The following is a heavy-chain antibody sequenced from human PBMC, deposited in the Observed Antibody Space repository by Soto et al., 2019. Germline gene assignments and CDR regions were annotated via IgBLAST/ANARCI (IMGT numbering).Heavy chain of an antibody. CDR2: IYTSGST. D-gene: IGHD3-22*01. CDR3: ARERVDSSGYYMGLFDY. J-gene: IGHJ4*02. CDR1: GGSISSYY. Sequence: PSETLSLTCTVSGGSISSYYWSWFRQPAGKGLEWIGRIYTSGSTNYNPSLKSRVTMSVDTSKNQFSLKLSSVTAADTAVYYCARERVDSSGYYMGLFDYWGQGTLVTVSS. V-gene: IGHV4-4*07.